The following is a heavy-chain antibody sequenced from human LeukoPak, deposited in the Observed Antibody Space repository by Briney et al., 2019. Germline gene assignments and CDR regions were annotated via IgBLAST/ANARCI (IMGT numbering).Heavy chain of an antibody. CDR3: ARARGTPYSSSWLVGNWFDP. J-gene: IGHJ5*02. D-gene: IGHD6-13*01. CDR2: IYTSWST. V-gene: IGHV4-4*07. Sequence: PSETLSLTCTVSGGSISSYYWSWIRQPAGKGLEWIGRIYTSWSTNYNPSLKSRVTISVDTSKNQFSLKLSSVTAADTAVYYCARARGTPYSSSWLVGNWFDPWGQGTLVTVSP. CDR1: GGSISSYY.